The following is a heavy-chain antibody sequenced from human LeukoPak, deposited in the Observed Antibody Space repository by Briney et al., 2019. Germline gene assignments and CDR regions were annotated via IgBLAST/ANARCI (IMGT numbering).Heavy chain of an antibody. V-gene: IGHV3-7*03. CDR2: IKKDGSEK. CDR1: VFIFSGSW. CDR3: TTDTWYSAGH. J-gene: IGHJ4*02. Sequence: SGGSLRLSCTASVFIFSGSWMAWIRQAPWKGREWVAIIKKDGSEKYYVDSMKGRFTISRDNAKNSLFLQMNSLRAEDTAIYYCTTDTWYSAGHWGQGTLVTVSS. D-gene: IGHD2-15*01.